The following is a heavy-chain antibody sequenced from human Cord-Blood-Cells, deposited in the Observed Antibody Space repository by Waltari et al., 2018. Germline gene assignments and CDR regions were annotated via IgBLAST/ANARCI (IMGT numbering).Heavy chain of an antibody. CDR3: ARSRRITIHNWFDP. J-gene: IGHJ5*02. Sequence: QVQLVQSGAEVKKPGASVKVSCKDSGYTFTGYYMHWVRQAPGQGLEWMGWINPNRGGTNYAQKFQGRVTMTRDTSISTAYMELSRLRSDDTAVYYCARSRRITIHNWFDPWGQGTLVTVSS. D-gene: IGHD3-3*01. CDR1: GYTFTGYY. CDR2: INPNRGGT. V-gene: IGHV1-2*02.